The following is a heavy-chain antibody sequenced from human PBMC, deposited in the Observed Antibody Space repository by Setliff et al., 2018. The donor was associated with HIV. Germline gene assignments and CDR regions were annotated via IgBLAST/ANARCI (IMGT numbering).Heavy chain of an antibody. V-gene: IGHV1-46*01. Sequence: AASVKVSCKASGYTFTRYFMHCVRQAPGQGLEWLGMINPSGGSTWYAQKFQGRVTMTGDTSTNTLYMDLNSLTSEDTAVYYCARETAGGHWDEYWGQGTLVTVSS. D-gene: IGHD6-19*01. CDR2: INPSGGST. J-gene: IGHJ4*02. CDR3: ARETAGGHWDEY. CDR1: GYTFTRYF.